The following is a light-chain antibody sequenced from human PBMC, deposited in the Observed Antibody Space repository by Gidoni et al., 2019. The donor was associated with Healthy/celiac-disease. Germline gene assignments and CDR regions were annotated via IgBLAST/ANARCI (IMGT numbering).Light chain of an antibody. CDR3: QQYDNLPLT. CDR2: DAS. V-gene: IGKV1-33*01. CDR1: QDISNY. Sequence: DIQMTQSPSSLSASVGDRVTITCQASQDISNYLNWYQQKPGKAPKLLIYDASNLETGFPSRFSGSGSGTDFTFTISSLQPEDNATYYCQQYDNLPLTFGGGTKVEIK. J-gene: IGKJ4*01.